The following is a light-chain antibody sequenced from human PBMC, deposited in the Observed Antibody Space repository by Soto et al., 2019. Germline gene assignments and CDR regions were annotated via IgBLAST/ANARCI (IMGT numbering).Light chain of an antibody. CDR2: DVS. V-gene: IGLV2-14*01. Sequence: QSALTQPASVSGSPGQSITISCTGTSSDVGGYNYVSWYQQHPGKAPKLMIYDVSNRSSGVSNRFSGSKSGNTASLTISGLQAEDAADYYCSSYTSSSTLVFGGGTQLTVL. CDR1: SSDVGGYNY. J-gene: IGLJ2*01. CDR3: SSYTSSSTLV.